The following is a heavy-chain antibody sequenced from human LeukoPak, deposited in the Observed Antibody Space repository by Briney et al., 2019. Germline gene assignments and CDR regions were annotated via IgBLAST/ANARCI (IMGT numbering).Heavy chain of an antibody. CDR3: ARDYCSSTSCSPPPNYFDY. D-gene: IGHD2-2*01. J-gene: IGHJ4*02. Sequence: GGSLRLSCAASGFTFSSYAMHWVRQAPGKGLEYVSAISSNGGSTYYANSVKGRFTISRDNSKNTLYLQMGSLRAEDMAMYYCARDYCSSTSCSPPPNYFDYWGQGTLVTVSS. CDR2: ISSNGGST. CDR1: GFTFSSYA. V-gene: IGHV3-64*01.